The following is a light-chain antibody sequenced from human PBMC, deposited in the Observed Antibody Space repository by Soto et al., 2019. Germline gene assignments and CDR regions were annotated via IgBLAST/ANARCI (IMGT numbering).Light chain of an antibody. CDR1: TSNIGTFY. V-gene: IGLV1-47*02. Sequence: QSVLTQPPSASSTPGQTVTISCSGSTSNIGTFYVYWYQHLPGTAPKLLIYLGDQRASGVSDRFSGSKSGTSASLAINGLRSDDEADYYCSSYTSTSTIVFGGGTKLTVL. CDR3: SSYTSTSTIV. CDR2: LGD. J-gene: IGLJ2*01.